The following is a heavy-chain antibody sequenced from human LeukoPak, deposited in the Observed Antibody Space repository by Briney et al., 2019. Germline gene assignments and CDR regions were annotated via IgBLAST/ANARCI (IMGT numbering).Heavy chain of an antibody. CDR1: GGSINSGGFY. CDR2: IYYSGIT. V-gene: IGHV4-31*03. CDR3: AREVAAAVYYFDF. Sequence: SETLSLTCTVSGGSINSGGFYWTWIRQHPGKGLEWIGNIYYSGITYNNPSLKSRVTISIDTSKNQFSLRLSSATVADTAVYYCAREVAAAVYYFDFWGQGALVTVSS. J-gene: IGHJ4*02. D-gene: IGHD6-13*01.